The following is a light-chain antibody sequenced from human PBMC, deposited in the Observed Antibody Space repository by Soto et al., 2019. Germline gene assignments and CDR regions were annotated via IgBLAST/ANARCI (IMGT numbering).Light chain of an antibody. J-gene: IGKJ1*01. CDR1: QSLLSVNGYNY. CDR3: MQARQTPWT. CDR2: LAS. V-gene: IGKV2-28*01. Sequence: EIVMTQSPRSLPVTPGEPASISCRSSQSLLSVNGYNYLDWYLQRPGQSPQLLISLASRRAPGVXDXFSGSGSDTDCTLIIGRVEAEDGGVYYCMQARQTPWTFGQGTRVDFK.